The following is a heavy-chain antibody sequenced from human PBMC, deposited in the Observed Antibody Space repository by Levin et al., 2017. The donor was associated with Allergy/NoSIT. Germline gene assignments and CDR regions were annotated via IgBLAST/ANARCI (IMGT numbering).Heavy chain of an antibody. Sequence: SQTLSLTCRVSGDSISSSPYCWGWVRQPPGKGLEWIGTIYNSGTTYSNPSLKSRVTISVDTSKNQFSLKLSSVTAADTAVYYCARGKGYSSSRVAFDIWGQGTMVTVSS. CDR2: IYNSGTT. CDR3: ARGKGYSSSRVAFDI. V-gene: IGHV4-39*07. D-gene: IGHD6-6*01. CDR1: GDSISSSPYC. J-gene: IGHJ3*02.